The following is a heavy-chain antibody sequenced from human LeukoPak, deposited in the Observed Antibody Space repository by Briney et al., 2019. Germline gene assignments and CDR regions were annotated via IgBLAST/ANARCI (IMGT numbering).Heavy chain of an antibody. J-gene: IGHJ6*02. Sequence: GGSLRLSCVVSGFNFHNYWMTWVRQAPGKGLEWLAIINPDGSETSYEDSVKGRFIVSRDNDNNSLSLDLTSVRAEDTALYYCARDLYSPPDVWDQGTSVTVSS. CDR1: GFNFHNYW. V-gene: IGHV3-7*01. CDR2: INPDGSET. CDR3: ARDLYSPPDV. D-gene: IGHD2-21*01.